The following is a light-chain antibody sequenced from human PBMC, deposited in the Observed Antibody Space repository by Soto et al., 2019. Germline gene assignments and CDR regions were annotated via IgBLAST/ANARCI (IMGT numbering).Light chain of an antibody. CDR3: QQYNNWPPVT. V-gene: IGKV3-15*01. CDR1: QSVSSN. J-gene: IGKJ1*01. CDR2: GAS. Sequence: EIVMTQSPATLSVSPGERATLSCRASQSVSSNLAWYQQKPGQAPRLLIYGASTRATGIPARFSGSGSGTEFTLTISSLQSEDFAVYYCQQYNNWPPVTFRQGTKVEIK.